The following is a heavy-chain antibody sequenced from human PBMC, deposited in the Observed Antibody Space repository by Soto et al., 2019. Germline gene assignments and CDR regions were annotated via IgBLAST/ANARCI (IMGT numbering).Heavy chain of an antibody. CDR2: ISHSGST. V-gene: IGHV4-4*02. CDR3: ARVTPPSWYFDL. Sequence: QVQLQESGPGLVKPSGTLSLTCAVSGGSISSSNWWSWVRQPPGKGLEWIGEISHSGSTNYNSSLKPPVNISVAKSKHLFSLRLSSVSAADAAVYYCARVTPPSWYFDLWGRGTLVTVSS. CDR1: GGSISSSNW. J-gene: IGHJ2*01.